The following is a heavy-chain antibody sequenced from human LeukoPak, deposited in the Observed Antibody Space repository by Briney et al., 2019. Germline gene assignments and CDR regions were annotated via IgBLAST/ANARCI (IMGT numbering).Heavy chain of an antibody. Sequence: SETLSLTCAVYGGSFSGYYWSWIRQPPGKGLEWIGEINHSGSTNYNPSLESRVTISVDTSKNQFSLKLSSVTAADTAVYYCASTAYVWGSYRRFENYWGQGTLVTVSS. CDR2: INHSGST. D-gene: IGHD3-16*02. CDR1: GGSFSGYY. V-gene: IGHV4-34*01. CDR3: ASTAYVWGSYRRFENY. J-gene: IGHJ4*02.